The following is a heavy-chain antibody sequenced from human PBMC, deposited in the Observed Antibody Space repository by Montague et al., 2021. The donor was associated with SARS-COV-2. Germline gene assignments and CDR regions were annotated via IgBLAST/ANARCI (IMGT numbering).Heavy chain of an antibody. CDR2: IFYSGST. J-gene: IGHJ4*02. CDR1: GASITNSPYY. Sequence: SETLSLTCSVAGASITNSPYYWGWIRQPPGRGPEWIGSIFYSGSTYYKPSLVSRVTISVDTSKNQFSLRMTSVTAADTAVYFCARCLVWGQGVLVTVSS. V-gene: IGHV4-39*07. CDR3: ARCLV. D-gene: IGHD5/OR15-5a*01.